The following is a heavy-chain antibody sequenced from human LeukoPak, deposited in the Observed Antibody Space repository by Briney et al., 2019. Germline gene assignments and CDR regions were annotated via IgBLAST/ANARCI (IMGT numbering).Heavy chain of an antibody. V-gene: IGHV1-69*05. D-gene: IGHD1-26*01. J-gene: IGHJ4*02. CDR3: ASTGAALVGATTRYYFDY. CDR1: GGTFSSYA. Sequence: SVKVSCKASGGTFSSYAISWVRQAPGQGLEWMGGVIPIFGTANYAQKFQGRVTITTDESTSTAYMELSSLRSEDTAVYYCASTGAALVGATTRYYFDYWGQGTLVTVSS. CDR2: VIPIFGTA.